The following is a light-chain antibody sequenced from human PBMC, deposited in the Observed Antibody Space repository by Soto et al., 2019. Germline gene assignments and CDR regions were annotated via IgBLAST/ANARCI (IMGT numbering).Light chain of an antibody. V-gene: IGKV3-20*01. CDR1: QSVSSSY. CDR3: QQYGSSPLFT. CDR2: GAS. J-gene: IGKJ3*01. Sequence: EIVLTQSPGTLSLSPGERATLSCRASQSVSSSYLAWYQQEPGQAPRLLIYGASSRATGIPDRFSGSGSGTDFTLTISRLEPADFAVYYCQQYGSSPLFTFGPGTKVDI.